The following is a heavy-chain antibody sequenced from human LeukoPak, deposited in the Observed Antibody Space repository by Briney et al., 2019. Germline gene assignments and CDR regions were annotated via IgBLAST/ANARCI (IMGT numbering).Heavy chain of an antibody. CDR1: GGSMNNYY. Sequence: PSETLSLTCTVSGGSMNNYYWSWIRRSPGKGLEWVGYIYHTGSATYKPSLKSRVTLSLDTSKNQFSLRLNSVTAADTAVYYCARGRGDSKGTSFDFWGQGTLVTVSS. CDR2: IYHTGSA. J-gene: IGHJ4*02. V-gene: IGHV4-59*01. CDR3: ARGRGDSKGTSFDF. D-gene: IGHD3-22*01.